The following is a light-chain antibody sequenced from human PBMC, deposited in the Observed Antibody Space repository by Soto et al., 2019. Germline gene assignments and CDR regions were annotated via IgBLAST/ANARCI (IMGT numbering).Light chain of an antibody. CDR3: KKYDRAPFT. V-gene: IGKV1-27*01. J-gene: IGKJ3*01. CDR1: QGISNY. CDR2: GAS. Sequence: DIQMTQSPSSLSAYLGDRVTITCRASQGISNYLAWYQQKPGRLPKLLLFGASTLQSGVPARFSGSGSGTLFTLTINGLLPEDVATYYCKKYDRAPFTFGPGTRGDIK.